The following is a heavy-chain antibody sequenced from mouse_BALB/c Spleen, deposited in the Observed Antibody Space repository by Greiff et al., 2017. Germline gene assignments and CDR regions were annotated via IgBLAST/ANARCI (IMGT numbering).Heavy chain of an antibody. J-gene: IGHJ2*01. CDR1: GYTFTSYW. Sequence: QVQLKQPGAELVKPGASVKLSCKASGYTFTSYWMHWVKQRPGQGLEWIGEIDPSDSYTNYNQKFKGKATLTVDKSSSTAYMQLSSLTSEDSAVYYCARSHYYGDYWGQGTTLTVSS. D-gene: IGHD1-2*01. V-gene: IGHV1-69*02. CDR2: IDPSDSYT. CDR3: ARSHYYGDY.